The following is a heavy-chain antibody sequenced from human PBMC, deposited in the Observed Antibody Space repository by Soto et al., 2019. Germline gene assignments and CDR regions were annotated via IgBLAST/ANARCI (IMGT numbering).Heavy chain of an antibody. CDR2: IYSGGST. Sequence: HPGGSLRLSCAASGFTVSSNYMSWVRQAPGKGLEWVSVIYSGGSTYYADSVKGRFTISRDNSKNTLYLQMNSLRAEDTAVYYCARDGFRIAVAGFYGMDVWGQGTTVTVSS. J-gene: IGHJ6*02. D-gene: IGHD6-19*01. CDR3: ARDGFRIAVAGFYGMDV. V-gene: IGHV3-66*01. CDR1: GFTVSSNY.